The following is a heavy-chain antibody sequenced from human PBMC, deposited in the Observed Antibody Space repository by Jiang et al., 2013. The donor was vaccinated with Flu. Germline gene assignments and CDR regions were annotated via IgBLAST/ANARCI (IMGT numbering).Heavy chain of an antibody. J-gene: IGHJ6*02. V-gene: IGHV3-23*01. CDR3: AKGGAMVNYYYYGMDV. D-gene: IGHD5-18*01. CDR2: ISGSGGST. Sequence: VSAISGSGGSTYYADLREGPVSPSPETSSKNTLYLQMNSLRAEDTAVYYCAKGGAMVNYYYYGMDVWGQGTTVTVSS.